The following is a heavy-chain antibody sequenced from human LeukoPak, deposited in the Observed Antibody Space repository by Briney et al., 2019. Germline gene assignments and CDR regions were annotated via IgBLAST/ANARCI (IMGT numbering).Heavy chain of an antibody. Sequence: SETLSLACAVYGGSFSGYYWSWIRQPPGKGLEWIGEINHSGSTNYNPSLKSRVTISVDTSKNQFSLKLSSVTAADTAVYYCARRTAAAGWFDPWGQGTLVTVSS. D-gene: IGHD6-13*01. J-gene: IGHJ5*02. CDR2: INHSGST. V-gene: IGHV4-34*01. CDR1: GGSFSGYY. CDR3: ARRTAAAGWFDP.